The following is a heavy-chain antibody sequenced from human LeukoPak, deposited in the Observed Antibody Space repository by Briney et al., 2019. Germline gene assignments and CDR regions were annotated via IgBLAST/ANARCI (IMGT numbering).Heavy chain of an antibody. Sequence: SETLSLTCAVYGGSFSGYYWSWIRQPPGKGLEWIGEINHSGSTNYNPSLKSRVTISVDTSKNQFSLKLSSVTAADTAVYYCARVRVWGSYHDAFDIWGQGTMVTVSS. D-gene: IGHD3-16*02. CDR2: INHSGST. V-gene: IGHV4-34*01. CDR3: ARVRVWGSYHDAFDI. CDR1: GGSFSGYY. J-gene: IGHJ3*02.